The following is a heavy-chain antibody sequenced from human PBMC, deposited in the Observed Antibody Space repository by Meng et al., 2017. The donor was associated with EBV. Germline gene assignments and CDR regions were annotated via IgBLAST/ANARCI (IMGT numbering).Heavy chain of an antibody. V-gene: IGHV1-69*06. CDR3: ARAEIAAAGRLDY. CDR2: IIPIFGTA. Sequence: QVERVQSGAEWRQPASRVKSACKTAGGPFSSYAISWVRQAPGQGLEWMGGIIPIFGTANYAQKFQGRVTITADKSTSTAYMELSSLRSEDTAVYYCARAEIAAAGRLDYWGQGTLVTVSS. D-gene: IGHD6-13*01. CDR1: GGPFSSYA. J-gene: IGHJ4*02.